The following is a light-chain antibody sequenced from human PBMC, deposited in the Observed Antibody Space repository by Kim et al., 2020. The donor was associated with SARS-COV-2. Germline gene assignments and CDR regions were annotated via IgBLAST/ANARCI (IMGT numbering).Light chain of an antibody. CDR3: QQYGSSPKIT. CDR1: RSVSSSY. Sequence: PGERSTLSCRASRSVSSSYLAWYQQKPGQAPRVLIYGASSRATGIPDRFSGSGSGTDFTLTISRLEPEDFAVYYCQQYGSSPKITFGQGTRREI. J-gene: IGKJ5*01. V-gene: IGKV3-20*01. CDR2: GAS.